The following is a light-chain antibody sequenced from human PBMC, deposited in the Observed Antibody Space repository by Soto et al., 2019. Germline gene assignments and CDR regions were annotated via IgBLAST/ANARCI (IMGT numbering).Light chain of an antibody. J-gene: IGLJ2*01. CDR2: GNS. CDR1: TSNIGAGYD. CDR3: QSYDTSLSGSV. V-gene: IGLV1-40*01. Sequence: QSVLTQPPSVSGAPGQRVTISCTGSTSNIGAGYDVHWYQLLPGTAPKLLIYGNSDRPSGVPDRFSGSKSGTSASLAITGLQAEDGADYYCQSYDTSLSGSVFGGGTKVTVL.